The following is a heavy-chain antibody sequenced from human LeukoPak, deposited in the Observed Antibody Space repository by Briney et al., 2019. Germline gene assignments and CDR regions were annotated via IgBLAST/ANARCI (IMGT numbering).Heavy chain of an antibody. D-gene: IGHD1-14*01. CDR3: ARVNQGRYYYYGMDV. CDR1: GGSISSYY. Sequence: SETLSLTCTVSGGSISSYYWSWIRQPPGKGLEWIGYIYYSGSTNYNPSLKSRVTISVDTSKNQFSLKLSPVTAADTAVYYCARVNQGRYYYYGMDVWGQGTTVTVSS. CDR2: IYYSGST. V-gene: IGHV4-59*01. J-gene: IGHJ6*02.